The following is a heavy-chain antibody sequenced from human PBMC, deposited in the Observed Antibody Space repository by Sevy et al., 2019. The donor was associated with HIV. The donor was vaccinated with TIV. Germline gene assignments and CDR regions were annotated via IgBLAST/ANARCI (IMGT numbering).Heavy chain of an antibody. CDR2: IYPGDSDT. D-gene: IGHD2-21*01. CDR3: ARKLFCGGDSYSLDY. Sequence: GESLKISCKGSGYSFTSYWTGWVRQMPGKGLEWMGIIYPGDSDTRYSPAFQGQVTISADKSISTAYLQWSGLKASDTALYYWARKLFCGGDSYSLDYWGQGTLVTVSS. J-gene: IGHJ4*02. CDR1: GYSFTSYW. V-gene: IGHV5-51*01.